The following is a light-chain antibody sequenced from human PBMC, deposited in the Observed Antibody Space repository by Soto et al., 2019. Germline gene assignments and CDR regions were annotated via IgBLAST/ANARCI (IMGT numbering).Light chain of an antibody. V-gene: IGKV1-13*02. J-gene: IGKJ5*01. CDR2: DGS. Sequence: AIQLTQSPSSLSASVGDRVTITCRASQGVSSALAWYQQKPGKPPKVLIYDGSSLQSGVPLRFRGSGSGTEFTLTTTGRQPDDFGPYYCQHFQREPFTDGRGTRLEI. CDR1: QGVSSA. CDR3: QHFQREPFT.